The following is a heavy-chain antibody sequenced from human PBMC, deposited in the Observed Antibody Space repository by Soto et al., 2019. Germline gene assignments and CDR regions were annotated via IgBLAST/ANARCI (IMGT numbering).Heavy chain of an antibody. CDR3: ARAPIGSGWYQGDFDY. CDR2: VNPDSGNT. J-gene: IGHJ4*02. V-gene: IGHV1-8*01. CDR1: GYTFTSYD. Sequence: ASVKVSCKASGYTFTSYDINWVRQATGQGLEWMGWVNPDSGNTGYAQKFQGRVTMTSNTSINTAYMELSSLRSEDTAVYYCARAPIGSGWYQGDFDYWGQGTLVTVSS. D-gene: IGHD6-19*01.